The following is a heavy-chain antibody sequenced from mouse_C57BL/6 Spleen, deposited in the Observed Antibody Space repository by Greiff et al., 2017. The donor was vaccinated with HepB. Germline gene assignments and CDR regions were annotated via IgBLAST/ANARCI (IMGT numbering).Heavy chain of an antibody. CDR3: ARDDYEGFAY. Sequence: EVMLVESGGGLVKPGGSLKLSCAASGFTFSDYGMHWVRQAPEKGLEWVAYISSGSSTIYYADTVKGRFTISRDNAKNTLFLQMTSLRSEDTAMYYCARDDYEGFAYWGQGTLVTFSA. V-gene: IGHV5-17*01. CDR1: GFTFSDYG. J-gene: IGHJ3*01. CDR2: ISSGSSTI. D-gene: IGHD2-4*01.